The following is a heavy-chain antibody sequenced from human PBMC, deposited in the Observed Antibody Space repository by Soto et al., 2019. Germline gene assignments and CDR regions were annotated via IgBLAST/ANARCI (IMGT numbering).Heavy chain of an antibody. CDR3: ARAGWFAEGYFDC. Sequence: ASVKVSCKASGFTFVMYAINWVRQAPGQGLEWMAWINAGNGHTTYSQKFQGRVTITRDTSARTVYMELRSLRFEDTATYYCARAGWFAEGYFDCWGQGTPVTVSS. CDR1: GFTFVMYA. J-gene: IGHJ4*02. CDR2: INAGNGHT. D-gene: IGHD3-10*01. V-gene: IGHV1-3*01.